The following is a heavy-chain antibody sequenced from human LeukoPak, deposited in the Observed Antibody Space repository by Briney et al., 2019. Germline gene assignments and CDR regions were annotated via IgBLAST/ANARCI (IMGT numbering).Heavy chain of an antibody. V-gene: IGHV3-9*01. CDR1: GFTFDDYS. CDR2: ISWSSGNI. Sequence: PGGSLRLSCAASGFTFDDYSMHWVRQAPGKGLEWVSGISWSSGNIDYADSVKGRFTISRDNAKISLYLQMNSLRVEDTALYYCAKDDGRGYSYGLSYWGQGTLVTVAS. CDR3: AKDDGRGYSYGLSY. J-gene: IGHJ4*02. D-gene: IGHD5-18*01.